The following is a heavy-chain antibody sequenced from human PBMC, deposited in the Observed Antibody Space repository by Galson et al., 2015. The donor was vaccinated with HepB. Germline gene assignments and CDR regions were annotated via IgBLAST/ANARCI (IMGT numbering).Heavy chain of an antibody. Sequence: SLRLSCAASGFTFSSYSMNWVRQAPGKGLEWVSSISSSSSYIYYADSVKGRFTISRDNAKNSLYLQMNSLRAEDTAVYYCARDLRIAVAGSADYWGQGTLVTVSS. CDR3: ARDLRIAVAGSADY. CDR2: ISSSSSYI. V-gene: IGHV3-21*01. CDR1: GFTFSSYS. J-gene: IGHJ4*02. D-gene: IGHD6-19*01.